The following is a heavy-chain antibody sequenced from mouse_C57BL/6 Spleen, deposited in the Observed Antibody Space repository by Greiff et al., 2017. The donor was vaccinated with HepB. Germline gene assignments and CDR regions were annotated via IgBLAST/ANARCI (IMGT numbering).Heavy chain of an antibody. CDR2: IYPGSGNT. J-gene: IGHJ3*01. V-gene: IGHV1-76*01. CDR3: ARRDYDYDNWFAY. CDR1: GYTFTDYY. D-gene: IGHD2-4*01. Sequence: QVQLQQSGAELVRPGASVKLSCKASGYTFTDYYINWVKQRPGQGLEWIARIYPGSGNTYYNEKFKGKATLTAEKSSSTAYMQLSSLTSEDSAVYFCARRDYDYDNWFAYWGQGTLVTVSA.